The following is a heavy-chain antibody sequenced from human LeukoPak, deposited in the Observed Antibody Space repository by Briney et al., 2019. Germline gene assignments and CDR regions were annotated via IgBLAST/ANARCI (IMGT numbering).Heavy chain of an antibody. V-gene: IGHV3-30*03. CDR2: ISYDGSNK. Sequence: GGSLRLSCAASGFTFSSYSMNWVRQAPGKGLEWVAVISYDGSNKYYADSVKGRFTISRDNSKNTLYLQMNNLRAEDTAVYYCARDRVGATDYFDYWGQGTLVTVSS. CDR3: ARDRVGATDYFDY. D-gene: IGHD1-26*01. J-gene: IGHJ4*02. CDR1: GFTFSSYS.